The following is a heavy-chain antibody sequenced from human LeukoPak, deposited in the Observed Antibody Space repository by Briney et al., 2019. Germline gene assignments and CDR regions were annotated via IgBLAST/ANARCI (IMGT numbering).Heavy chain of an antibody. D-gene: IGHD4-17*01. CDR1: GASIYTVGSF. Sequence: SETLSLTCAVSGASIYTVGSFWGWIRQPPGKGLEWIGSVFYSGSANYNPSLQSRVSISVDTSRNQFSLRLSSVTPADTAVYYCARRPSWPTTSAFDIWGQGTLVTVSP. CDR3: ARRPSWPTTSAFDI. CDR2: VFYSGSA. J-gene: IGHJ3*02. V-gene: IGHV4-39*01.